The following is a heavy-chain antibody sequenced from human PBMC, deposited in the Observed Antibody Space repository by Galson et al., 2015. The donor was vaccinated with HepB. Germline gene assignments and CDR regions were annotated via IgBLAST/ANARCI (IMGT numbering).Heavy chain of an antibody. Sequence: SLRLSCAASGFTFGDYAMSWVRQAPGKGLEWVGFIRSKAYGGTTEYAASVKGRFTISRDDSKSIAYLQMNSLKTEDTAVYYCTRGMDSSSWYGKYYFDYWGQGTLVTVSS. J-gene: IGHJ4*02. V-gene: IGHV3-49*04. CDR1: GFTFGDYA. D-gene: IGHD6-13*01. CDR3: TRGMDSSSWYGKYYFDY. CDR2: IRSKAYGGTT.